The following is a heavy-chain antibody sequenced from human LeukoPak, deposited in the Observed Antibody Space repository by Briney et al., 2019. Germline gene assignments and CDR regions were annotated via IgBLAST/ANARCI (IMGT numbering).Heavy chain of an antibody. CDR2: IYSGGST. D-gene: IGHD3-9*01. CDR1: GFAVSSNY. CDR3: AREYYDILTGYDAFDI. Sequence: GRSLRLSCAASGFAVSSNYMSWVRQAPGKGLEWGSGIYSGGSTYYADSVKGRFTISRDNSKNTLYLQMNSLRAEDTAVYYCAREYYDILTGYDAFDIWGQGTMVTVSS. J-gene: IGHJ3*02. V-gene: IGHV3-53*01.